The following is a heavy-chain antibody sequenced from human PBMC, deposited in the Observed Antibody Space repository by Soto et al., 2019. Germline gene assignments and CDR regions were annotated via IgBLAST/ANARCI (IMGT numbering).Heavy chain of an antibody. CDR2: ISGSGGST. D-gene: IGHD3-22*01. J-gene: IGHJ4*02. CDR3: AIHYYDSSGYYGPFDY. CDR1: GFTFSSYA. Sequence: GGSLRLSCAASGFTFSSYAMSWVRQAPGKGLEWVSAISGSGGSTYYADSVKGRFTISRDNSKNSLYLQMNSLRAEDTAVYYCAIHYYDSSGYYGPFDYWGQGTLVTVSS. V-gene: IGHV3-23*01.